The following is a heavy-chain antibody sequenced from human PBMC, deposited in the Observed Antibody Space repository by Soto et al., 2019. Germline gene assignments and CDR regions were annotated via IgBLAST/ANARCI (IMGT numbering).Heavy chain of an antibody. CDR3: ASPPPVLRFLEWLLFEGSFDY. V-gene: IGHV3-23*01. D-gene: IGHD3-3*01. CDR1: GFTFSSYA. J-gene: IGHJ4*02. Sequence: PGGSLRLSCAASGFTFSSYAMSWVRQAPGKGLEWVSAISGSGGSTYYADSVKGRFTISRDNSKNTLYLQMNSLRAEDTAVYYCASPPPVLRFLEWLLFEGSFDYWGQGTLVTVSS. CDR2: ISGSGGST.